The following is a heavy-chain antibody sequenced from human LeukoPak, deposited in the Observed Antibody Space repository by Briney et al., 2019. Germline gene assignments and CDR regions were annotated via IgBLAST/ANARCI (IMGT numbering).Heavy chain of an antibody. D-gene: IGHD1-7*01. J-gene: IGHJ5*02. CDR1: GYTFTGYY. CDR3: ARDSNWNYFHGSTFDP. CDR2: INPNSGGT. V-gene: IGHV1-2*02. Sequence: ASVKVSCKASGYTFTGYYMHWVRQAPGQGLEWMGWINPNSGGTNYAQKFQGRVTMTRDTSISTAYMEPSSLRSDDTAVYYCARDSNWNYFHGSTFDPWGQGTLVTVSS.